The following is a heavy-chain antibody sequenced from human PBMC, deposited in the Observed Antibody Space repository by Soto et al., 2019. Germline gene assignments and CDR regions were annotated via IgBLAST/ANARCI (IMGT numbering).Heavy chain of an antibody. Sequence: KPSETLSLTCTVSGGSISSSSYYWGWIRQPPGKGLEWIGSIYYSGSTYYNPSLKSRVTISVDTSKNQFSLKLSSVTAADTAVYYCARPLWYFDQSNRFDPWGQGTLVTVS. CDR3: ARPLWYFDQSNRFDP. CDR1: GGSISSSSYY. D-gene: IGHD3-9*01. J-gene: IGHJ5*02. V-gene: IGHV4-39*01. CDR2: IYYSGST.